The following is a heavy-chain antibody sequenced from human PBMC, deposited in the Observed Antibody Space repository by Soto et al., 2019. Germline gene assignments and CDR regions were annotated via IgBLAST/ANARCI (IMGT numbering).Heavy chain of an antibody. CDR2: IMPIFSTA. V-gene: IGHV1-69*13. D-gene: IGHD6-6*01. J-gene: IGHJ4*02. Sequence: SVKLSCKASGVTFSGYAISRVRQAPGQGREWMGGIMPIFSTANYAQKFQGRVTITADESTSTAYMELSSLRSEHTAVYYCASIAARATYNFDYWGQGTLVTVS. CDR1: GVTFSGYA. CDR3: ASIAARATYNFDY.